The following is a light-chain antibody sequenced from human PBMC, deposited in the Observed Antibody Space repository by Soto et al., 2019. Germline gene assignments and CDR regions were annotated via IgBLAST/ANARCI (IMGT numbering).Light chain of an antibody. V-gene: IGKV3-11*01. CDR3: QQRSNWPPIT. CDR2: DAS. Sequence: EIVLTQSPATLSVSQGERATLSCRASQSFSGYYLAWYQHKPGQPPRLLVYDASNRATGIPARFSGSGSGTAFTLPISSLEPEDFAVYYCQQRSNWPPITFGHGTRLEIK. CDR1: QSFSGY. J-gene: IGKJ5*01.